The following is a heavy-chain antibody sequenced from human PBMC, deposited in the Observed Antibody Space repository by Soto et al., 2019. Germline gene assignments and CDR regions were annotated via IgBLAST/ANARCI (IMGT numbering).Heavy chain of an antibody. D-gene: IGHD1-26*01. CDR3: VRDRSGSYLEGFDY. J-gene: IGHJ4*02. Sequence: EVQLVESGGGLVQLGGSRRLSCAGSGFTFSSFWMTWVRQAPGKGLEWVANIKQDGSEKYYVDSVKGRFTISRDNARNSLFLEMKSLRSEDTAVYSCVRDRSGSYLEGFDYWGQGTLVTVSS. CDR2: IKQDGSEK. CDR1: GFTFSSFW. V-gene: IGHV3-7*01.